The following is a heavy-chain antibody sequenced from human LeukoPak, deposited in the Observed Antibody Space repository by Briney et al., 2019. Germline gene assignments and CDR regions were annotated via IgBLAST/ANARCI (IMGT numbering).Heavy chain of an antibody. D-gene: IGHD6-13*01. V-gene: IGHV3-30*18. J-gene: IGHJ4*02. Sequence: GGSLRPSCAASGFTFSSYGMHWVRQAPGKGLEWVAVISYDGSNKYYADSVKGRFTISRDNSKNTLYLQMNSLRAEDTAVYYCAKALNAHSSRMTLHFDYWGQGTLVTVSS. CDR3: AKALNAHSSRMTLHFDY. CDR1: GFTFSSYG. CDR2: ISYDGSNK.